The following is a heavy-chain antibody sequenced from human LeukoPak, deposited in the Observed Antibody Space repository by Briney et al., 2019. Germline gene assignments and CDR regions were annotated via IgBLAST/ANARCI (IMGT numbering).Heavy chain of an antibody. V-gene: IGHV4-34*01. CDR1: GGSFTNYY. CDR3: ARGPGTVGLSP. Sequence: SETLSLTCNVSGGSFTNYYWRWIRQTPEKGLEWNGQINHSGDTSYNPSLRSRITLSVDRSKNQFSLKVTSVTAADTGVYYCARGPGTVGLSPWGQGTLVTVSS. D-gene: IGHD1-1*01. J-gene: IGHJ5*02. CDR2: INHSGDT.